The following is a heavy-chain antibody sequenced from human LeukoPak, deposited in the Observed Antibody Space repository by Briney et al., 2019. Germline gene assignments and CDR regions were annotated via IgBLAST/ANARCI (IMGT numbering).Heavy chain of an antibody. V-gene: IGHV4-39*07. CDR1: GGSISSSSYY. Sequence: PSETLSLTCTVSGGSISSSSYYWGWIRQPPGKGLEWIGSIYYSGSTYYNPSLKSRVTISVDTSKNQFSLKLSSVTAADTAVYYCAGSHPTLAYCGGDCYSAYYFDYWGQGTLVTVSS. D-gene: IGHD2-21*02. J-gene: IGHJ4*02. CDR3: AGSHPTLAYCGGDCYSAYYFDY. CDR2: IYYSGST.